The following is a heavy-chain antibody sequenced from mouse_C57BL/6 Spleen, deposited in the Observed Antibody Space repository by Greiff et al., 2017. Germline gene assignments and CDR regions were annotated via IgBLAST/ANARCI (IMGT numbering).Heavy chain of an antibody. CDR3: AKISLLHPDY. D-gene: IGHD1-1*02. Sequence: VQLQQSGPELVKPGASVKISCKASGYTFTDYYMNWVKQSHGKSLEWIGDINPNNGGTSYNQKFKGKATLTVDKSSSTAYMELRSLTSEDSAVYYSAKISLLHPDYWGQVTPLTVSS. V-gene: IGHV1-26*01. CDR2: INPNNGGT. CDR1: GYTFTDYY. J-gene: IGHJ2*01.